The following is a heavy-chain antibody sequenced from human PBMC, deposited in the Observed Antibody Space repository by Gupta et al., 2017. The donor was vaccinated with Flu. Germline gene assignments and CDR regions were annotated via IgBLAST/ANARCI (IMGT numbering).Heavy chain of an antibody. CDR2: ISGDGTST. J-gene: IGHJ6*03. CDR3: TKAIRFFSYMDV. Sequence: DVQLVASGGIVVQPGGSLSLSCADSGFSFHDYNMQWVRQAPGKGLEWVSLISGDGTSTSYADSVRGRFTVSRDNSKNSLYLQMNSLRTEDTALYYGTKAIRFFSYMDVWGKGTTVTVSS. V-gene: IGHV3-43*01. CDR1: GFSFHDYN.